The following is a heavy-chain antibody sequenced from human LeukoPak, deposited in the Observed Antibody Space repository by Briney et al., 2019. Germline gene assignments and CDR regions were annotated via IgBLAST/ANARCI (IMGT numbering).Heavy chain of an antibody. CDR3: AKNPRGYSGSYYYFDY. J-gene: IGHJ4*02. V-gene: IGHV3-7*03. D-gene: IGHD1-26*01. CDR1: GFTFSSYW. CDR2: IKQDGSEK. Sequence: GGSLRLSCAASGFTFSSYWMSWVRQAPGKGLEWVANIKQDGSEKYYVDSVKGRFTISRDNAKNSLYLQMNSLRAEDTALYYCAKNPRGYSGSYYYFDYWGQGTLVTVSS.